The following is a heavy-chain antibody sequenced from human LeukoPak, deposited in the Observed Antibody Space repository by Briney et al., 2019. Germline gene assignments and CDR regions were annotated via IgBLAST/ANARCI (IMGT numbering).Heavy chain of an antibody. CDR3: ARRNDFGI. V-gene: IGHV4-59*08. CDR2: IYYSGST. J-gene: IGHJ3*02. Sequence: PSETLSLTCTVSGGSISGDHWNWLRQPPGKGLEWIGYIYYSGSTNYNPSLKSRVTISIDTSKNQFSLKLTSVIAADTAVYYCARRNDFGIWGQGTMVTVSS. CDR1: GGSISGDH.